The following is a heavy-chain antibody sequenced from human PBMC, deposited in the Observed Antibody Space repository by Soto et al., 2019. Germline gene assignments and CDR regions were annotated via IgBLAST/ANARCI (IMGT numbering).Heavy chain of an antibody. D-gene: IGHD3-16*01. CDR3: ARHWALDY. Sequence: QLQLQESGPGLVKPSETLSLTCTVSGGSISSNSYYWGWIRQPPGKGLEWIGSIYYSGSTYYNPSTKSRVTISVDTSKNQFSLKLSSVTAADTAVYYCARHWALDYWGQGTLVTVSS. CDR2: IYYSGST. CDR1: GGSISSNSYY. V-gene: IGHV4-39*01. J-gene: IGHJ4*02.